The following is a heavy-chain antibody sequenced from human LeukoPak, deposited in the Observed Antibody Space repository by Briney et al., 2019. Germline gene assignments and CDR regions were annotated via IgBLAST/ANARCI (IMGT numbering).Heavy chain of an antibody. J-gene: IGHJ3*02. CDR2: IYYSGST. CDR1: GFTVSSNY. D-gene: IGHD3-9*01. Sequence: LRLSCAASGFTVSSNYMSWVRQHPGKGLEWIGYIYYSGSTYYNPSHKSRVTISVDTSKNQFSLKLSSVTAADTAVYYCAREVLSSYYDILTGYHPMGAFDIWGQGTMVTVSS. V-gene: IGHV4-31*02. CDR3: AREVLSSYYDILTGYHPMGAFDI.